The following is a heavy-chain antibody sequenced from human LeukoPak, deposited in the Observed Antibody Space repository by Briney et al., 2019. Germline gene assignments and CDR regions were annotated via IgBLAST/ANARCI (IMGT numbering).Heavy chain of an antibody. D-gene: IGHD3-22*01. CDR1: GGSFSGYY. V-gene: IGHV4-34*01. J-gene: IGHJ3*01. CDR3: ARDGPYDSGAFHF. Sequence: PSETLSLTCAVYGGSFSGYYWSWIRQPPGKGLEWIGEINHSGSTNYNPSLKSRVTISVDTSKNQFSLKLSSVTAADTAVYYCARDGPYDSGAFHFWGQGTMVTVSS. CDR2: INHSGST.